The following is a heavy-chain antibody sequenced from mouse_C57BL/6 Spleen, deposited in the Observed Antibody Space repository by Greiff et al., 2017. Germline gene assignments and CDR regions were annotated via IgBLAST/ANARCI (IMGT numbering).Heavy chain of an antibody. D-gene: IGHD2-5*01. CDR1: GYAFSSSW. J-gene: IGHJ4*01. CDR2: IYPGDGDT. V-gene: IGHV1-82*01. CDR3: ARGYSNYGAMDY. Sequence: QVQLQQSGPELVKPGASVKISCKASGYAFSSSWMNWVKQRPGKGLEWIGRIYPGDGDTNYSGKFKGKATLTADKSSSKAYMQLSSLTSEDSAVYFCARGYSNYGAMDYWGQGTSVTVSS.